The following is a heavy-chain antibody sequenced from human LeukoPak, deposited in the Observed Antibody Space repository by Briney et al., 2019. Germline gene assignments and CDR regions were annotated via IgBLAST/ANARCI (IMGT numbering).Heavy chain of an antibody. J-gene: IGHJ4*02. D-gene: IGHD6-13*01. CDR1: GFTFSTFG. CDR2: IRNDGTTK. Sequence: GGSLRLSCAGSGFTFSTFGMHWVRRAPGKGLQWVAFIRNDGTTKYYTDSVKGRFTISRDNSKNTLFLQMNSLRAEDTAVYYCAKVSSSSWGIFDYWGQGALVTVSS. CDR3: AKVSSSSWGIFDY. V-gene: IGHV3-30*02.